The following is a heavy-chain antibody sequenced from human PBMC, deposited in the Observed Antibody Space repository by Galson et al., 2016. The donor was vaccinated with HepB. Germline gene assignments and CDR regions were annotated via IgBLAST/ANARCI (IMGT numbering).Heavy chain of an antibody. CDR3: AKCKGTEGTTLRHEDYYYFGMDV. V-gene: IGHV3-30*19. Sequence: SLRLSCAASGFTFSSYGMHWVRQAPGKGLDWVAVISYDGTNKYHADSVKGRFTISRDKSKNTLYLQMNSLRAEDTAVYYCAKCKGTEGTTLRHEDYYYFGMDVWGQGTTVTVSS. J-gene: IGHJ6*02. D-gene: IGHD1-14*01. CDR2: ISYDGTNK. CDR1: GFTFSSYG.